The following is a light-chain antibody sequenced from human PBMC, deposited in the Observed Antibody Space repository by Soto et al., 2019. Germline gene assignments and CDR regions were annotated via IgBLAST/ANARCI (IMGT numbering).Light chain of an antibody. CDR3: QQSHSTPRT. Sequence: DIQMTQSPSPLSASVGDRVTITCRASQSISNYLNWYQQKPGKAPKLLMYAASSLQSGVPPRFSRTGSGTDFTLTLSSLQPEDFATYYRQQSHSTPRTFGQGTKVEIK. J-gene: IGKJ1*01. CDR1: QSISNY. V-gene: IGKV1-39*01. CDR2: AAS.